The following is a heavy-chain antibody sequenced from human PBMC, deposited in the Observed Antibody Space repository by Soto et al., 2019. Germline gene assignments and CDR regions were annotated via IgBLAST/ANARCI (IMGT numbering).Heavy chain of an antibody. CDR1: GDSTTSDAYY. CDR2: IYYSGYT. V-gene: IGHV4-39*01. CDR3: VSGTSFYDVLTGYYVDRWFDP. Sequence: SETLSLTCSVSGDSTTSDAYYWGWIRQPPGKGLEWLGSIYYSGYTYYNPSLKSRVTISVDRSRNPFSLNLRSVTAADTAVYYCVSGTSFYDVLTGYYVDRWFDPWGQGTLVTVSS. J-gene: IGHJ5*02. D-gene: IGHD3-9*01.